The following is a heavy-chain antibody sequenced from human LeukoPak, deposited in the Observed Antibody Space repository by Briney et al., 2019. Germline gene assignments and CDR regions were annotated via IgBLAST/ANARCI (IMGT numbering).Heavy chain of an antibody. J-gene: IGHJ6*04. D-gene: IGHD2-2*01. CDR1: GFTFSSYA. CDR3: ARSGGYCSSTSCRASYYYYGMDV. V-gene: IGHV3-30*04. CDR2: ISYDGSNK. Sequence: GGSLRLSCAASGFTFSSYAMHWVRQAPGKGLEWVAVISYDGSNKYYADSVKGRFTISRDNSKNTLYLQMNSLRAEDTAVYYCARSGGYCSSTSCRASYYYYGMDVWGKRTTVTVSS.